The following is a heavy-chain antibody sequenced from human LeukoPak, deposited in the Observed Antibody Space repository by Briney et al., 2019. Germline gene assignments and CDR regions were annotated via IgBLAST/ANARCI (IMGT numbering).Heavy chain of an antibody. J-gene: IGHJ6*02. Sequence: ASVKVSCTASGYTFTGYYMHWVRQAPGQGLEWMGRINPNSGGTNYAQKFQGRVTMTRDTSISTAYMELSRLRSDDTAVYYCARDLPILGSGWYLAYYYYGMDVWGQGTTVTVSS. V-gene: IGHV1-2*06. CDR3: ARDLPILGSGWYLAYYYYGMDV. CDR2: INPNSGGT. D-gene: IGHD6-19*01. CDR1: GYTFTGYY.